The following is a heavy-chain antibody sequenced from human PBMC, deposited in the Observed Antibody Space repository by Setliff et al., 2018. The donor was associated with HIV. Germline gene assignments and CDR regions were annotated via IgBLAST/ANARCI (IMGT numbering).Heavy chain of an antibody. CDR1: GDSISSYS. V-gene: IGHV4-4*09. J-gene: IGHJ4*02. D-gene: IGHD6-19*01. Sequence: PSETLSLTCTVSGDSISSYSWNWILQSPGGGLEWIGFIFSSGSTKYNPSLQSRVTMSIDTSKNQFSLRLTSVTAADTAVYYCARSPRIGVAGEFEYWGQGTLVTVSS. CDR2: IFSSGST. CDR3: ARSPRIGVAGEFEY.